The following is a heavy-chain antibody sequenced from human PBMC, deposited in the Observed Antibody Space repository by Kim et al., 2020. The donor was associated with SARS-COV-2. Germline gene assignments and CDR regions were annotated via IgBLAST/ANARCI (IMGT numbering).Heavy chain of an antibody. CDR2: ISYDGSNK. V-gene: IGHV3-30-3*01. J-gene: IGHJ6*02. CDR3: ARDPDSGYDYDYGMDV. CDR1: GFTFSSYA. Sequence: GGSLRLSCAASGFTFSSYAMHWVRQAPGKGLEWVAVISYDGSNKYYADSVKGRFTISRDNSKNTLYLQRNSLRAEDTAVYYCARDPDSGYDYDYGMDVWGQGTTVTVSS. D-gene: IGHD5-12*01.